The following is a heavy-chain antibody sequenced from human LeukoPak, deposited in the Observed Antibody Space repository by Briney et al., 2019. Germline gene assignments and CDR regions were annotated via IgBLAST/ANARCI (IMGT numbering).Heavy chain of an antibody. J-gene: IGHJ4*02. V-gene: IGHV3-66*02. CDR1: GFTVNSYY. CDR3: LFGLYSGTYHILDY. Sequence: PGGSLRLSCAASGFTVNSYYMSWVRQAPGKGLEWVSVIYSGGSTYYTDSVKGRFTISRDNSKNTLYLQMNSLRTEDTAVYYCLFGLYSGTYHILDYWGQGTLATVSS. D-gene: IGHD1-26*01. CDR2: IYSGGST.